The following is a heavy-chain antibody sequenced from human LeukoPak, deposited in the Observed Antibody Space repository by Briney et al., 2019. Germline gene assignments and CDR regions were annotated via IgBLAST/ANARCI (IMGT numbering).Heavy chain of an antibody. Sequence: ASVKVSCKASGYTFTSYYMHWVRQAPGQGLEWMGIINPSGGSTSYAQKFQGRVTMTRDMPTSTVYMELSRLRSEDTAVYYCARDQITMIGDAFDIWGQGTMVTVSS. V-gene: IGHV1-46*01. D-gene: IGHD3-22*01. J-gene: IGHJ3*02. CDR2: INPSGGST. CDR3: ARDQITMIGDAFDI. CDR1: GYTFTSYY.